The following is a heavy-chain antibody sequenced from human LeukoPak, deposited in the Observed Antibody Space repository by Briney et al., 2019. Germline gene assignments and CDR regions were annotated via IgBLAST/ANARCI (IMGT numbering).Heavy chain of an antibody. CDR3: AKDRHYDFWSGPSDAFDI. V-gene: IGHV3-33*06. J-gene: IGHJ3*02. D-gene: IGHD3-3*01. CDR2: IWYDGSNK. Sequence: GGSLRLSCAASGFTFSSYGMHWVRQAPGKGLEWVAVIWYDGSNKYYADSVKGRFTISRDNSKNTLYLQMNSLRAEDTAVYYCAKDRHYDFWSGPSDAFDIWGQGTMVTVSS. CDR1: GFTFSSYG.